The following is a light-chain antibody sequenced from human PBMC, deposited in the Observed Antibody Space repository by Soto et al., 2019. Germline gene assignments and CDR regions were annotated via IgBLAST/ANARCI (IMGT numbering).Light chain of an antibody. J-gene: IGKJ1*01. CDR1: QSIAAS. CDR2: DVS. CDR3: QQYDYSRT. Sequence: DVQMTQSPSTLSASVGDSVTITCRASQSIAASLAWYQLKPGEAPKILIYDVSNLESGVPSRFSGSGSGTEFSLTIRSLHPDDFATYYCQQYDYSRTFGQGTKVEIK. V-gene: IGKV1-5*01.